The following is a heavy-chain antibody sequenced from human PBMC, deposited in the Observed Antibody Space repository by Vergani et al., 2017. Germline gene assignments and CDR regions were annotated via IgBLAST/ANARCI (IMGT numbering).Heavy chain of an antibody. J-gene: IGHJ4*02. D-gene: IGHD2-2*01. CDR3: ARGFFRCSSTSCHLLGFDY. V-gene: IGHV4-34*01. Sequence: QVQLQQWGAGLLKPSETLSLTCAVYGGSFSGYYWSWIRQPPGKGLEWIGEINHSGSTNYNPSLKSRVTISVDTSKNQFSLKLSSVTAAETAVYYCARGFFRCSSTSCHLLGFDYWGQGTLVTVSS. CDR2: INHSGST. CDR1: GGSFSGYY.